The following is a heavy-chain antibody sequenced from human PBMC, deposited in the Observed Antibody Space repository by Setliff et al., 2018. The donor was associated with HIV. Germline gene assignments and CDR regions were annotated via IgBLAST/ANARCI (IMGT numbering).Heavy chain of an antibody. CDR1: GGTFSSYA. Sequence: SVKVSCKASGGTFSSYAISWVRQAPGQGLEWIGGIIPIFGTADYAQKFQGRVTITTDESTGTTYMELSSLRSEDTAVYYCAREVGTYSGSYAVADGFDIWGQGTMVTVSS. V-gene: IGHV1-69*05. J-gene: IGHJ3*02. CDR2: IIPIFGTA. D-gene: IGHD1-26*01. CDR3: AREVGTYSGSYAVADGFDI.